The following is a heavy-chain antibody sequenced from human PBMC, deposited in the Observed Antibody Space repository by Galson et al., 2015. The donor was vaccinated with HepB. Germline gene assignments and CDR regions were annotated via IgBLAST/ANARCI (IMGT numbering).Heavy chain of an antibody. J-gene: IGHJ4*02. Sequence: LRLSCAASGFTFSDYGMHWVRQAPGKGLEWLAVIWYDGSNKYYADSLKGRLTISRGNSKNTLYLQMNSLRAEDTAVYYCAREGMTAVTNFDYWGQGTLVTVSS. D-gene: IGHD4-17*01. CDR3: AREGMTAVTNFDY. V-gene: IGHV3-33*01. CDR1: GFTFSDYG. CDR2: IWYDGSNK.